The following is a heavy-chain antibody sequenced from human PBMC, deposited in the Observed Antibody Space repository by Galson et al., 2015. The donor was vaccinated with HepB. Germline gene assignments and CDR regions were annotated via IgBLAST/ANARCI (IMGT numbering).Heavy chain of an antibody. CDR2: INPHTGGT. V-gene: IGHV1-2*02. CDR3: ARLLYDSRGYHAFDI. CDR1: GYTFIGHY. J-gene: IGHJ3*02. Sequence: QSGAEVKKPGASVKVSCKASGYTFIGHYIQWVRQAPGQGLEWMGWINPHTGGTDFAQKFQGRVTMTADTYIGTAYMDLSRLRSEDTAVYYCARLLYDSRGYHAFDIWGQGTLVTVSS. D-gene: IGHD3-22*01.